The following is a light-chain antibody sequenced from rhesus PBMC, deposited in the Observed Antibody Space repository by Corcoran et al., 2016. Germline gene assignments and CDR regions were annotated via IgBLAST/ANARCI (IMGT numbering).Light chain of an antibody. CDR1: QSLLYSDGKTY. Sequence: DIVMTQTPLSLPVTPGEPASISCRSSQSLLYSDGKTYWIWYLQKPGQSPQLLIHEVSNRASGGPDRFSGSGSGTDFTRKISRLADEDVGVYYCMPGIQLPYSFGQGTKVEIK. V-gene: IGKV2-104*02. CDR2: EVS. J-gene: IGKJ2*01. CDR3: MPGIQLPYS.